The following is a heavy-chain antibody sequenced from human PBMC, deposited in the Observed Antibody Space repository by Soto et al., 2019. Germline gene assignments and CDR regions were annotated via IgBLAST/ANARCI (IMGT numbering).Heavy chain of an antibody. Sequence: QVQLQQWGAGLLKPSETLSLTCAVYGGSFSGYYWSWIRQPPGKGLEWIGEINRRGNTNYNPSLKSRVTISVDTAKNQFSLKLSSVTAADTAVYYCGRPHVYPTVTTVRNWFDPWGQGTLVTVSS. D-gene: IGHD4-17*01. CDR3: GRPHVYPTVTTVRNWFDP. CDR2: INRRGNT. CDR1: GGSFSGYY. J-gene: IGHJ5*02. V-gene: IGHV4-34*01.